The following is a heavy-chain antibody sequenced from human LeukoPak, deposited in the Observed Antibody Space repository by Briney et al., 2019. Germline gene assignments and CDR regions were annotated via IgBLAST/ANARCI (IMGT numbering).Heavy chain of an antibody. CDR3: ARGGSYSGFDY. J-gene: IGHJ4*02. V-gene: IGHV3-21*01. Sequence: PGGSLRLSCAASGFTFSSYSVNWVRQAPGKGLEWVASISSSSSYIYYADSVKGRFTISRDNAENSLYLQMNSLRAEDTAVYYCARGGSYSGFDYWGQGTLATVSS. D-gene: IGHD1-26*01. CDR1: GFTFSSYS. CDR2: ISSSSSYI.